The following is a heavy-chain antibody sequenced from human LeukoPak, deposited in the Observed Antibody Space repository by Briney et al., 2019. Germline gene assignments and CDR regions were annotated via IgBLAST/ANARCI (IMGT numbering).Heavy chain of an antibody. Sequence: PSETLSLTCAVSGDSISSSNWWTWVRQPPGKGLEWIGEIYHSGNTNYNPSLKSRVTMSVDKSKNQFSLNLNSVTAADTAVYYCVRSGPYWNYYGMDVWGQGTTVTVSS. CDR1: GDSISSSNW. CDR2: IYHSGNT. D-gene: IGHD2-8*02. J-gene: IGHJ6*02. CDR3: VRSGPYWNYYGMDV. V-gene: IGHV4-4*02.